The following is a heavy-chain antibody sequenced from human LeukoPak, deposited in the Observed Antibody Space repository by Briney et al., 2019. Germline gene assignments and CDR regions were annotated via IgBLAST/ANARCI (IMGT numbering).Heavy chain of an antibody. CDR1: GGSISSYY. V-gene: IGHV4-4*07. D-gene: IGHD6-19*01. J-gene: IGHJ5*02. CDR2: IYTSGST. CDR3: ARDRQAGGAGTSWFDP. Sequence: SETLSLTCTVSGGSISSYYWSWIRQPAGKGLEWIGRIYTSGSTNYNPSLKSRVTMSVDTSKNQFSLKLSSVTAADTAVYYCARDRQAGGAGTSWFDPWGQGTLVTVSS.